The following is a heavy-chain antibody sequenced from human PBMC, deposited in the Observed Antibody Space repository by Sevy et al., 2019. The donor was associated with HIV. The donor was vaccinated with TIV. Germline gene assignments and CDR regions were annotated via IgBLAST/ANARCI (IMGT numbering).Heavy chain of an antibody. CDR3: ARGHGDYCSAVSCYPDDGMDV. V-gene: IGHV4-4*07. CDR2: IYTTGST. D-gene: IGHD2-15*01. CDR1: GDSISSYY. J-gene: IGHJ6*02. Sequence: SETLSLTCTVSGDSISSYYWSWIRQPAGKGLEWIGRIYTTGSTNYNPSLNSRVTMSVDTSKNQFSPKLTSVTGADTAVYYCARGHGDYCSAVSCYPDDGMDVWGQGTTVTVSS.